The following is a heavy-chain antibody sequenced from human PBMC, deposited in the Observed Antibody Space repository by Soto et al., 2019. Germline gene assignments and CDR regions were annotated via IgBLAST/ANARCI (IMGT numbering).Heavy chain of an antibody. CDR1: GYSFTSYW. CDR2: IYPGGSDT. CDR3: ASQGDYPASTANWYFDL. V-gene: IGHV5-51*01. D-gene: IGHD4-17*01. J-gene: IGHJ2*01. Sequence: EVQLVQSGAEVKKPGESLKISCKGSGYSFTSYWIGWVRQMPGKGLEWMGIIYPGGSDTRYSPSFQGQVTISADKSISTAYRQWSSLKASDTAMYYCASQGDYPASTANWYFDLWGRGTLVTVSS.